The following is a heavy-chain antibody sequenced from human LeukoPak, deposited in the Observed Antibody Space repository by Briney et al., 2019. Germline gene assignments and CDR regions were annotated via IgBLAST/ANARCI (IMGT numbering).Heavy chain of an antibody. D-gene: IGHD4-17*01. CDR3: ASTQTYGDNTY. CDR2: IYHSGST. J-gene: IGHJ4*02. Sequence: SQTLSLTCAVSGGSISSGGYSWSWIRQPPGKGLEWIGYIYHSGSTYYNPSLKSRVTILVDTSMNQFSLKLSSVTAADTAVYYCASTQTYGDNTYWGQGTLVTVSS. V-gene: IGHV4-30-2*02. CDR1: GGSISSGGYS.